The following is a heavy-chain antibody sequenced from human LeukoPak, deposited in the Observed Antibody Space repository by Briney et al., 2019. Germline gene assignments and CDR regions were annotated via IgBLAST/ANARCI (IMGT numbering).Heavy chain of an antibody. J-gene: IGHJ4*02. D-gene: IGHD3-10*01. V-gene: IGHV3-30*02. CDR1: GFIFSSFG. CDR2: IRYDGSNK. CDR3: ARDRLWFGESYFDY. Sequence: GGSLRLSCAASGFIFSSFGMHWVRQAPGKGLEWVAFIRYDGSNKYYADSVKGRFTISRDNSKNTLYLQMNSLRAEDTAVYYCARDRLWFGESYFDYWGQGTLVTVSS.